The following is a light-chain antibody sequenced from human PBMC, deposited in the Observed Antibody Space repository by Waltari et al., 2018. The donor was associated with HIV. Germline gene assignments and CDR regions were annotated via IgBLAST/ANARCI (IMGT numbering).Light chain of an antibody. CDR2: EVT. Sequence: QSALTQPASVSGSPGQSITISCTGTSSNVGSDDLVSWYQQHPGEAPTRIIYEVTKRPSGVSNRFAGSKSGNTASRTIAGLQAEDEADYYCCSCPRSGIRYVFGTGTKVTVL. V-gene: IGLV2-23*02. J-gene: IGLJ1*01. CDR1: SSNVGSDDL. CDR3: CSCPRSGIRYV.